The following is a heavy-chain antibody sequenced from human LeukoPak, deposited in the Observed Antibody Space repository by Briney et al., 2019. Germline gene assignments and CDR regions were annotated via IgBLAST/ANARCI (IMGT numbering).Heavy chain of an antibody. Sequence: PSETLSLTCTVSDGSISSYYWSWIRQPPGKGLEWIGYIYYSGSTNYNPSLKSRVTISVDTSKNQFSLKLSSVTAADTAVYYCARVRGYYDSSGYYYFDYWGQGTLVTVSS. V-gene: IGHV4-59*01. CDR3: ARVRGYYDSSGYYYFDY. CDR1: DGSISSYY. J-gene: IGHJ4*02. D-gene: IGHD3-22*01. CDR2: IYYSGST.